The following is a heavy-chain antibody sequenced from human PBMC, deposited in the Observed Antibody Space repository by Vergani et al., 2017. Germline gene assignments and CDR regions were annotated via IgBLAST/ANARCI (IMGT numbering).Heavy chain of an antibody. V-gene: IGHV1-18*01. CDR1: GYTFTSYG. CDR3: ARDPPVAATAGYYYYYCGMDV. J-gene: IGHJ6*02. Sequence: QVQLVQSGAEVKKPGASVKVSCKASGYTFTSYGISWVRQAPGQGLEWMGWISAYNGNTNYAQKLQGRVTMTTDTSTSTAYMELRSLRSDDTAVYYCARDPPVAATAGYYYYYCGMDVWGQGTTVTVSS. D-gene: IGHD1-26*01. CDR2: ISAYNGNT.